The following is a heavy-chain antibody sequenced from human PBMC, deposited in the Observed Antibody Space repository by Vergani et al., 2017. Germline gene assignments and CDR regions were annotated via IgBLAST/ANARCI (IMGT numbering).Heavy chain of an antibody. Sequence: QVQLVESGGGLVKPGGSLRLSCAASGFSFSDHYMTWIRQAPGKGLEWVSYISNSGNTIEYADSVKGRFSISRDNPNSSLFLQMDSLRAEDSAVYYCARDQRDYNNYPGTLDIWGQGSMVTVSS. CDR2: ISNSGNTI. J-gene: IGHJ3*02. CDR3: ARDQRDYNNYPGTLDI. V-gene: IGHV3-11*01. D-gene: IGHD5-24*01. CDR1: GFSFSDHY.